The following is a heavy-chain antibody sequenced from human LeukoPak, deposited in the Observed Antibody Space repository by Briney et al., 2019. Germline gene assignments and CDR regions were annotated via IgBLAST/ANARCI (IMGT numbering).Heavy chain of an antibody. D-gene: IGHD3-10*01. J-gene: IGHJ4*02. CDR1: GFTFSAYW. V-gene: IGHV3-7*01. CDR2: IKQGGSEK. CDR3: ARGRISMVLGLIRVTHFDS. Sequence: GGSLRLXCTASGFTFSAYWMSWVRQAPGKGLEWVANIKQGGSEKYYVDSVRGRFTVSKDNDRNSLFLHMNSLRTEAAAVYYCARGRISMVLGLIRVTHFDSWGERSLATVSS.